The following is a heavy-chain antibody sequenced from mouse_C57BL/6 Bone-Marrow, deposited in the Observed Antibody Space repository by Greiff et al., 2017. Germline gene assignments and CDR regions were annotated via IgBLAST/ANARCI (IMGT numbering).Heavy chain of an antibody. CDR2: MHPNGGSP. D-gene: IGHD2-2*01. Sequence: VQLQQPGAELVKPGASVKLSCKASGYTFTNYWMHWVKQRPGQGLEWIGMMHPNGGSPDYNEKFKSEATLSVDKSSRTAYMELSSLTSEDSAVYYCARSYAYDDYTMDCWCQGTSVTVSS. CDR1: GYTFTNYW. V-gene: IGHV1-64*01. J-gene: IGHJ4*01. CDR3: ARSYAYDDYTMDC.